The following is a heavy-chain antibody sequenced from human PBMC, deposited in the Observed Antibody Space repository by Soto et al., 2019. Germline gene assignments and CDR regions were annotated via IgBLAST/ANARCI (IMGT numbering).Heavy chain of an antibody. CDR1: GYTFTGYY. D-gene: IGHD3-22*01. J-gene: IGHJ4*02. CDR3: ARWAGNYYDSSGNDY. Sequence: ASVKVSCKASGYTFTGYYMHWVRQAPGQGLEWMGWINPNSGGTNYAQKFQGRVTMTRDTSISTAYMELSRLRSDDTAVYYCARWAGNYYDSSGNDYWGQGTLVTVSS. V-gene: IGHV1-2*02. CDR2: INPNSGGT.